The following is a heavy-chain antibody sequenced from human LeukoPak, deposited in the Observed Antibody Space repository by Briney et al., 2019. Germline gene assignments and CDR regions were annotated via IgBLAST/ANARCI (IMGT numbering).Heavy chain of an antibody. CDR1: GFTFSSYE. D-gene: IGHD3-10*01. V-gene: IGHV3-48*03. CDR2: ISSSGSTI. J-gene: IGHJ6*03. CDR3: AKDGGSGSYIYMDV. Sequence: GGSLRLSCAASGFTFSSYEMNWVRQAPGKGLEWVSYISSSGSTIYYADSVKGRFTISRDNAKNSLYLQMNSLRAEDTAVYYCAKDGGSGSYIYMDVWGKGTTVTVSS.